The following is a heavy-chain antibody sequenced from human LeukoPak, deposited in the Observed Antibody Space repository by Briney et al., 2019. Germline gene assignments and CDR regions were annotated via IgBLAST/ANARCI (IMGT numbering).Heavy chain of an antibody. Sequence: GASVKVSCKASGYTFTNYGISWVQQAPGQGLAWLGWISAYNGNTNYAQKLQVRISMTTDTSTSTAYMELRSLRSDDTAVYYCARCCSGGRCYSVDAFDIWGQGTVVTVSS. D-gene: IGHD2-15*01. CDR3: ARCCSGGRCYSVDAFDI. CDR2: ISAYNGNT. J-gene: IGHJ3*02. V-gene: IGHV1-18*01. CDR1: GYTFTNYG.